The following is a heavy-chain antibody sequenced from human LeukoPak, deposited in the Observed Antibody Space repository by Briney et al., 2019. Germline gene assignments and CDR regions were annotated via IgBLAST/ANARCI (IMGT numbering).Heavy chain of an antibody. CDR1: GNTFTSYY. Sequence: GASVKVSCKASGNTFTSYYMHWVRQAPGQGLEWMGIINPSGDSTNYAQKLQGRVTMTRDTSTSTVYMELSSLRSEDTAVYYCAREQRSLDYWGQGTLVTVSS. CDR2: INPSGDST. J-gene: IGHJ4*02. V-gene: IGHV1-46*01. CDR3: AREQRSLDY.